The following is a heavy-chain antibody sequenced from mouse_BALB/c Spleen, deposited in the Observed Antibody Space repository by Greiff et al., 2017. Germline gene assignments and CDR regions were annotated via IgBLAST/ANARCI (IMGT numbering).Heavy chain of an antibody. V-gene: IGHV5-17*02. J-gene: IGHJ3*01. Sequence: DVKLVESGGGLVQPGGSRKLSCAASGFTFSSFGMHWVRQAPEKGLEWVAYISSGSSTIYYADTVKGRFTISRDNPKNTLFLQMTSLRSEDTAMYYCARSGGLRPWFAYWGQGTLVTVSA. CDR2: ISSGSSTI. D-gene: IGHD2-4*01. CDR1: GFTFSSFG. CDR3: ARSGGLRPWFAY.